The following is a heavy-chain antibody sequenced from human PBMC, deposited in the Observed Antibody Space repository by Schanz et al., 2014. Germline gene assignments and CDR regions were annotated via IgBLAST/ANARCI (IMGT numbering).Heavy chain of an antibody. Sequence: VQLVESGGGVVQPGGSLRLSCAASGFTFSNYGLHWVRQAPGKGPEWVSAIGGDASRTYYADSVKGRFTISRDNSKNTLSLQLNSLRADDTAVYYCAKHLYQYNYYGMDVWGQGTTVTVSS. V-gene: IGHV3-23*04. CDR2: IGGDASRT. J-gene: IGHJ6*02. D-gene: IGHD2-2*02. CDR3: AKHLYQYNYYGMDV. CDR1: GFTFSNYG.